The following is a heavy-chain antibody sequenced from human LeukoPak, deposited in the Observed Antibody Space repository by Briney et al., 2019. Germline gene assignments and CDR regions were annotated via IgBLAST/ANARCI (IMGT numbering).Heavy chain of an antibody. CDR2: IYPGDSNV. J-gene: IGHJ4*02. CDR1: GYSFINYW. D-gene: IGHD1-26*01. V-gene: IGHV5-51*01. Sequence: GESLKISCRASGYSFINYWIGWVRQMPGKGLEWVGLIYPGDSNVRYSPSFQAQVTISPDRSTTTAYLQWSSLRTSATAMYYCTRDWELGYWGQGTLVTLSS. CDR3: TRDWELGY.